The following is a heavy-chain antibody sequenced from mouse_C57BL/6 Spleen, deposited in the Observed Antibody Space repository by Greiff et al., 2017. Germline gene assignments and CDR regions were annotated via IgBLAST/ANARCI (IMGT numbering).Heavy chain of an antibody. V-gene: IGHV1-64*01. Sequence: VQLQQPGAELVKPGASVKLSCKASGYTFTSYWMHWVKQRPGQGLEWIGMIHPNSGSTNYNEKFKSKATLTVDKSSSTAYMQLSSLTSEDSAVYYCAGLTGLYYYAMDYWGQGTSVTVSS. CDR3: AGLTGLYYYAMDY. CDR1: GYTFTSYW. D-gene: IGHD4-1*01. J-gene: IGHJ4*01. CDR2: IHPNSGST.